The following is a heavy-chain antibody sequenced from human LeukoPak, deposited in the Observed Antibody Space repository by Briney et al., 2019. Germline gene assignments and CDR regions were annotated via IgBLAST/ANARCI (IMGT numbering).Heavy chain of an antibody. V-gene: IGHV3-23*01. J-gene: IGHJ4*02. D-gene: IGHD2-8*02. CDR1: GFTFHNYA. CDR2: TSGDGITT. Sequence: GGSLRLSCAASGFTFHNYAIHWVRQAPGKGLEWVSLTSGDGITTYFADSVKGRFTISRDNSKNTLYLQMNSLRAEDTAVYYCAKSSGLFDYWGQGTLVTVSS. CDR3: AKSSGLFDY.